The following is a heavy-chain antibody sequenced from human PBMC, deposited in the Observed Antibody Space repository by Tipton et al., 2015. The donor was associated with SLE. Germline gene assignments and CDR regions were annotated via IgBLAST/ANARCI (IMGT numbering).Heavy chain of an antibody. CDR3: AKNAVGDTHSDY. J-gene: IGHJ4*02. CDR2: IRDKANSYTT. CDR1: GFTFSDHF. Sequence: SLRLSCAASGFTFSDHFMDWVSQAPGRGLEWVGRIRDKANSYTTEYAASVKGRFTVSRDDSQNTLYLQMNSLRAEDTAVYYCAKNAVGDTHSDYWGQGTLVTVSS. D-gene: IGHD1-26*01. V-gene: IGHV3-72*01.